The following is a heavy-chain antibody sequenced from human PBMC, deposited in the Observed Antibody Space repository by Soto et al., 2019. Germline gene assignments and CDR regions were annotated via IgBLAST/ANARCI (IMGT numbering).Heavy chain of an antibody. V-gene: IGHV3-23*01. D-gene: IGHD2-21*02. CDR3: AKIVPATQY. Sequence: GGSLRLSCAASGFTFSDYAMSWVRQAPGKGLEWVSGISGSGATTYYADSVKGRFTISRDDSKNTLYLQMNSLRAEDTAVYYCAKIVPATQYWGQGTLVTVSS. CDR1: GFTFSDYA. J-gene: IGHJ4*02. CDR2: ISGSGATT.